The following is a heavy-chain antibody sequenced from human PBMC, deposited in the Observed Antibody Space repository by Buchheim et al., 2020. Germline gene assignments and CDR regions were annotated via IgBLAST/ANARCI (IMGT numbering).Heavy chain of an antibody. CDR2: IYPGDSDS. CDR1: GYSFTTYW. CDR3: ARRAVDSSGHHGFDI. D-gene: IGHD3-22*01. V-gene: IGHV5-51*01. J-gene: IGHJ3*02. Sequence: EVQVVQSGPEVKKPGEYLRISCTGSGYSFTTYWIAWVRQMPGKGLEWMGVIYPGDSDSRYSPSFQDRVTLSADKPISTAYLQWGSLTASDTAIYYCARRAVDSSGHHGFDIWGQGT.